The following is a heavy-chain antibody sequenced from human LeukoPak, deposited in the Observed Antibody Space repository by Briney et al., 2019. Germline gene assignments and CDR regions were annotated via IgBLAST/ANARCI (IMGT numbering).Heavy chain of an antibody. CDR1: GFTFSSFY. D-gene: IGHD5-18*01. CDR3: ARDVGYSYGNN. V-gene: IGHV3-7*01. Sequence: GGSLRLSCSASGFTFSSFYMSWVRHAPGKGLEWVANINQAGTDKYYAGSVKGRFTISRDNAKNSLYLQMNSLRAEDTAVYYCARDVGYSYGNNWGQGTLVTVSS. J-gene: IGHJ4*02. CDR2: INQAGTDK.